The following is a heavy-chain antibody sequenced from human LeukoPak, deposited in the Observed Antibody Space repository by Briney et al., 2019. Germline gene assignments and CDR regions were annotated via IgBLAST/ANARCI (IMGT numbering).Heavy chain of an antibody. J-gene: IGHJ4*02. D-gene: IGHD3-22*01. V-gene: IGHV4-31*03. Sequence: SETLSLTCTVSGVSISSGGYYWSWIRQHPGKGLEWIGYIYYSGSTYYNPSLKSRVTISVDTSKNQFSLKLSSVTAADTAVYYCAGGYYDSSGYYGFYYWGQGTLVTVSS. CDR2: IYYSGST. CDR3: AGGYYDSSGYYGFYY. CDR1: GVSISSGGYY.